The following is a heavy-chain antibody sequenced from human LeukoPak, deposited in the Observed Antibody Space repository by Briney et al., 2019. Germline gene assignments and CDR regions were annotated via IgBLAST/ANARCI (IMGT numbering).Heavy chain of an antibody. CDR2: INSDGSST. D-gene: IGHD5-18*01. CDR3: ARGYTAMVTDY. Sequence: GGSLRLSCAASGFTFSSYWMHWVRQAPGKGLVWVSRINSDGSSTSYADSVKGRFTISRDNAKNTLYLRMNSLRAEDTAVYYCARGYTAMVTDYWGQGTLVTVSS. CDR1: GFTFSSYW. J-gene: IGHJ4*02. V-gene: IGHV3-74*01.